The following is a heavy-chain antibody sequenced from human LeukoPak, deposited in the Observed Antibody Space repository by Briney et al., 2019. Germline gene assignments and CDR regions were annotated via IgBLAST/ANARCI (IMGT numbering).Heavy chain of an antibody. V-gene: IGHV1-18*04. J-gene: IGHJ6*02. CDR3: ARDLDASGYGRYYYYYGMDV. D-gene: IGHD5-12*01. CDR2: ISAYNGNT. CDR1: GYTFTSYG. Sequence: ASVKVSCKASGYTFTSYGISWVRQARGQGLEWMGWISAYNGNTNYAQKLQGRVTMTTDTSTSTAYMELRSLRSDDTAVYYCARDLDASGYGRYYYYYGMDVWGQGTLVTVSS.